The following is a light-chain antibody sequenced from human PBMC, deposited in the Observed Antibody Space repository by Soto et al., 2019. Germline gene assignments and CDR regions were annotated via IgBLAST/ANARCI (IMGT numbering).Light chain of an antibody. Sequence: DIQMTQSPSSLSASVGDRVTITCRASQSISSYLNWYQQKPGKAPKLLIYAASSLQSGVPSRFSGGGSGTDFTLTISSLQPEDFATYYCQQSYSTRYTFGQGTKLEIK. V-gene: IGKV1-39*01. CDR3: QQSYSTRYT. CDR2: AAS. J-gene: IGKJ2*01. CDR1: QSISSY.